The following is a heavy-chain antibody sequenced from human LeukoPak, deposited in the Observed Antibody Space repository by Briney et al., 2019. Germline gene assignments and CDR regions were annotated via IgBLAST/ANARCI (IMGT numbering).Heavy chain of an antibody. V-gene: IGHV3-30*18. Sequence: PGRSLRLSCAASGFTFSSYGMHWVRQAPGKGLEWVAVISYDGSNKYYADSVKGRFTISRDNSKNTLYLQMNSLRAEDTAVYYCAKFPPPGPYSSAGYWGQGTLVTVSS. CDR3: AKFPPPGPYSSAGY. CDR2: ISYDGSNK. J-gene: IGHJ4*02. D-gene: IGHD6-19*01. CDR1: GFTFSSYG.